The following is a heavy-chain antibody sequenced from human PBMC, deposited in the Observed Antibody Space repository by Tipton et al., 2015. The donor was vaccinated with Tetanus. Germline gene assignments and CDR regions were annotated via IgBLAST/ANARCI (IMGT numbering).Heavy chain of an antibody. CDR3: ARHRGGYFPPFGS. CDR2: IYDSGDT. Sequence: TLSLTCTVSGGSIRGGTFYWGWIRQPPGKGLEWIGSIYDSGDTYYIPSLKSRVTISMDTSKNQFSLNLNSMAAADTGVYYCARHRGGYFPPFGSWGQATLVPVPS. J-gene: IGHJ5*02. CDR1: GGSIRGGTFY. V-gene: IGHV4-39*01. D-gene: IGHD2-21*02.